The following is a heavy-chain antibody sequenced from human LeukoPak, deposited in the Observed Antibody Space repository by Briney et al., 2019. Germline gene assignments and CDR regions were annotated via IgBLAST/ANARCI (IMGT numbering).Heavy chain of an antibody. Sequence: ASVKVSCKASGYTFTSYYMHWVRQAPGQGLEWMGIINPSGGSTSYAQKFQGRVTMTRDTSTSTVYMELSSLRSEDTAVYYCARGTYYYDSSGYKAPFDYWGQGTLVTVSS. V-gene: IGHV1-46*01. CDR1: GYTFTSYY. D-gene: IGHD3-22*01. CDR3: ARGTYYYDSSGYKAPFDY. CDR2: INPSGGST. J-gene: IGHJ4*02.